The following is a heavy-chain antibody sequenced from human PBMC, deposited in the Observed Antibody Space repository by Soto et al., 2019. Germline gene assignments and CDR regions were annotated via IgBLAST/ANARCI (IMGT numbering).Heavy chain of an antibody. CDR1: GGSFSGHY. J-gene: IGHJ6*02. Sequence: SEPLSLTCAVYGGSFSGHYWNWIRQPPGKGVGLFGEINHSGSTNYNPSLKRRVTISVDTSKNQFSLKLSSVTVTDTAVYYCARAGTGYYSYNGMNVWGQGTTVTVSS. CDR2: INHSGST. V-gene: IGHV4-34*01. D-gene: IGHD6-13*01. CDR3: ARAGTGYYSYNGMNV.